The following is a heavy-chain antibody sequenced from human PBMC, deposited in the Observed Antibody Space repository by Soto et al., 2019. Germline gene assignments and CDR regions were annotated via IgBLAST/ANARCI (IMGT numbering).Heavy chain of an antibody. V-gene: IGHV4-59*01. CDR1: GGSISSYY. CDR2: IYYSGST. D-gene: IGHD1-7*01. J-gene: IGHJ6*02. CDR3: ARVGGTLNYYYYYGMDV. Sequence: SETLSLTCTVSGGSISSYYWSWIRQPPGKGLEWIGYIYYSGSTNYNPSLKSRVTISVDTSKNQFSLKLSSVAAADTAVYYCARVGGTLNYYYYYGMDVWGQGTTVTVSS.